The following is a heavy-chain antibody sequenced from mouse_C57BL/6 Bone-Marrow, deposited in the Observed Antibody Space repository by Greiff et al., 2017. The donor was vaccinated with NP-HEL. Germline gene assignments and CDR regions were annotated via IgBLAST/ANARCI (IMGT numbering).Heavy chain of an antibody. CDR3: AGIYYGFDY. Sequence: VQLQQSGAELAKPGASVKMSCKASGYTFTSYWMNWVKQRPGKGLEWIGYINPSSGYTKYNQKFKDKATLTADKSSSTAYMQLSSLTYEDSAVYYCAGIYYGFDYWGQGTTLTVSS. V-gene: IGHV1-7*01. CDR1: GYTFTSYW. CDR2: INPSSGYT. J-gene: IGHJ2*01. D-gene: IGHD2-1*01.